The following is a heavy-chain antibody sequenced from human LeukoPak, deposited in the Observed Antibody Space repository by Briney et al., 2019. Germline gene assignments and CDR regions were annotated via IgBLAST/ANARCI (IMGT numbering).Heavy chain of an antibody. Sequence: GRSLRLSCAASGFTFSSYGMHWVRQAPGKGLEWVAVISYDGSNKYYADSVKGRFTISRDSSKNTLYLQMNSLRAEDTAVYYCAKDLATYYDFWSGYYTMAYYYGMDVWGQGTTVTVSS. CDR2: ISYDGSNK. D-gene: IGHD3-3*01. CDR3: AKDLATYYDFWSGYYTMAYYYGMDV. CDR1: GFTFSSYG. J-gene: IGHJ6*02. V-gene: IGHV3-30*18.